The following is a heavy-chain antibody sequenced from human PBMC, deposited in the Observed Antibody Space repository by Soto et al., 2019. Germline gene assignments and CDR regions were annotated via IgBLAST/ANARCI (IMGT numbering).Heavy chain of an antibody. CDR2: IYSSGST. V-gene: IGHV4-59*08. CDR1: GGSISSYY. D-gene: IGHD3-10*01. CDR3: ARRYGGGFDF. J-gene: IGHJ4*02. Sequence: QVQLLESGPGLVKPSETLSLTYTVSGGSISSYYWSWIRQPPGKGLEWIGYIYSSGSTNYNPSLKSRVTISVDTSKNQFSLKLSSVTAADTAVYYCARRYGGGFDFWGQGTLVTVSS.